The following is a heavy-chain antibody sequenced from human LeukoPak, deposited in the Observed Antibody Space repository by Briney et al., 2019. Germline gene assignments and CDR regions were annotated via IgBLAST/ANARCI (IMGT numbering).Heavy chain of an antibody. D-gene: IGHD6-6*01. J-gene: IGHJ6*03. CDR1: GGSISSDYYY. Sequence: LSLTCTVSGGSISSDYYYWGWIRQAPGKGLEWVSYISSSGSTIYYADSVKGRFTISRDNAKNSLYLQMNSLRAEDTAVYYCARLLLEYSSSSPNYYYYYYMDVWGKGTTVTVSS. V-gene: IGHV3-11*04. CDR2: ISSSGSTI. CDR3: ARLLLEYSSSSPNYYYYYYMDV.